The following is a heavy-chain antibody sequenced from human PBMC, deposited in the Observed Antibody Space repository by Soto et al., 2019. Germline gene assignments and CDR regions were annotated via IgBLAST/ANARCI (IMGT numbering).Heavy chain of an antibody. Sequence: GGSLRLSCAASGFTFSSYGMSWVRQAPGKGLEWVANIKQDGSEKYYVDSVKGRFTISRDNAKNSLYLQMSSLRAEDTAVYYCASGYTYGQFDYWGQGTLVTVSS. D-gene: IGHD5-18*01. CDR2: IKQDGSEK. V-gene: IGHV3-7*02. CDR1: GFTFSSYG. CDR3: ASGYTYGQFDY. J-gene: IGHJ4*02.